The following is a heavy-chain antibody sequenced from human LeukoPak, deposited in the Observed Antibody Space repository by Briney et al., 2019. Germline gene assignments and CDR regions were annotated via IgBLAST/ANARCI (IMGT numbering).Heavy chain of an antibody. J-gene: IGHJ4*02. CDR3: ARDYYTSGSYYDRFDY. V-gene: IGHV4-4*07. Sequence: SETRSLTCTVSGGSISSYYWTWIRQPAGKGLEWIGRIYTSGSTNYNPSLKSRVTMSVDTSKNQFSLKLSSVSAADTAVYYCARDYYTSGSYYDRFDYWGQGTPVTVSS. D-gene: IGHD3-10*01. CDR1: GGSISSYY. CDR2: IYTSGST.